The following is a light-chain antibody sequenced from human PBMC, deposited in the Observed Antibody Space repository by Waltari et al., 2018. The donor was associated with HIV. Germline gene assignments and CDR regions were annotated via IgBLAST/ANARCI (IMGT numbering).Light chain of an antibody. V-gene: IGLV2-11*01. CDR1: SSDVGAYNY. J-gene: IGLJ1*01. CDR2: DVT. CDR3: CSDAGSSYV. Sequence: QSALTQPRSVSGSPGQSVTISCTGTSSDVGAYNYVSWYQQHPGKAPKLMIYDVTKRPSVFPDRFSGTKSCNTASLTISGLQAEDEADYYCCSDAGSSYVFGTGTNVTVL.